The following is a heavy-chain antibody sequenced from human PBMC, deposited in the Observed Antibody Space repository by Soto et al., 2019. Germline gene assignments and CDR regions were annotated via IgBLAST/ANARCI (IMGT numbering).Heavy chain of an antibody. CDR2: IVVGSGNT. CDR1: GFTFTSSA. V-gene: IGHV1-58*01. Sequence: SVRDSCTASGFTFTSSAVQWVRQERGQPLGWIGWIVVGSGNTNYAQKFQERVTITRDMSTSTAYMELSSLRSEDTAVYYCAAEGYYDSSGYYPDAFDIWGQGTMVTVSS. D-gene: IGHD3-22*01. CDR3: AAEGYYDSSGYYPDAFDI. J-gene: IGHJ3*02.